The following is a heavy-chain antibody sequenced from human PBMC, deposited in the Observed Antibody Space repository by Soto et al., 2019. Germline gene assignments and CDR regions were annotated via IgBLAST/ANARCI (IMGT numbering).Heavy chain of an antibody. J-gene: IGHJ4*02. Sequence: EEQLLESGGALVQPGGSLRISCAASGFTFRSYDMSWVRQAPGKGLEWVSTISGRGDDTYYVESVKGRFIVSRDNSKNKLYLQMNSLRVEDTARYYCAKTLFRRSSAFDLWGQGTVVTVSS. V-gene: IGHV3-23*01. CDR1: GFTFRSYD. CDR2: ISGRGDDT. CDR3: AKTLFRRSSAFDL. D-gene: IGHD6-6*01.